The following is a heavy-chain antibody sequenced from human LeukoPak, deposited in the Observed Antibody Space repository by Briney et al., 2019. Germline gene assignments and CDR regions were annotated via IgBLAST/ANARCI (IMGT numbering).Heavy chain of an antibody. V-gene: IGHV1-18*01. CDR2: ISPYNDNT. D-gene: IGHD5-18*01. Sequence: GASVKVSCKASGYTFTTYGISWVRQAPGQGLEWMGWISPYNDNTEYAQKFQGRVTMTTDTSTSTVYMELSRLRSDDTAVYYCARGSNGYSYGYWFDPWGQGTLVTVSS. CDR1: GYTFTTYG. CDR3: ARGSNGYSYGYWFDP. J-gene: IGHJ5*02.